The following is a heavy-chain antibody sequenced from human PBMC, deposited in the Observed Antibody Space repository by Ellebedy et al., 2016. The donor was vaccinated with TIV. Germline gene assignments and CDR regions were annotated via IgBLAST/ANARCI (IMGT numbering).Heavy chain of an antibody. CDR3: GTPMVGDFSYYYMDV. D-gene: IGHD5-18*01. Sequence: ASVKVSXXASGYTFTSYDIHWVRQAPGQGLEWMGWVNPNSGYTGYAQMFQGRVTMTRNTSINTAYMELRSLRSADTAVYYCGTPMVGDFSYYYMDVWGKGTTVTVSS. V-gene: IGHV1-8*01. CDR1: GYTFTSYD. CDR2: VNPNSGYT. J-gene: IGHJ6*03.